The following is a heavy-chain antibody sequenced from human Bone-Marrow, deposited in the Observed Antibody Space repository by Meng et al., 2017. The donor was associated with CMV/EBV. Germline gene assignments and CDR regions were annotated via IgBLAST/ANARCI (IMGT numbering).Heavy chain of an antibody. J-gene: IGHJ5*02. V-gene: IGHV1-2*02. CDR3: ARDRTVTIFGVVNRGPWFDP. Sequence: ASVTVSCKSSGYTFTGYYMHWVRQAPGQGLEWMGWINPNSGGTNYAQKLQGRVTMTTDTSTSTAYMELRSLRSDDTAVYYCARDRTVTIFGVVNRGPWFDPWGQGTLVTVSS. D-gene: IGHD3-3*01. CDR2: INPNSGGT. CDR1: GYTFTGYY.